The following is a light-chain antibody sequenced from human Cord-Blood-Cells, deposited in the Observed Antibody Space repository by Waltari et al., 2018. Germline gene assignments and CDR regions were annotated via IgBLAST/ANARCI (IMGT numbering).Light chain of an antibody. J-gene: IGKJ2*01. Sequence: IQMTQSPSTLSASVGDRVTITCRASRSISSWLAWYQQKPGKAPTLLIYDASSLESGVPSRFSGSGSGTEFTLTISSLQPDDFATYYCQQYNRYPYTFGQGTKLEIK. CDR3: QQYNRYPYT. CDR1: RSISSW. V-gene: IGKV1-5*01. CDR2: DAS.